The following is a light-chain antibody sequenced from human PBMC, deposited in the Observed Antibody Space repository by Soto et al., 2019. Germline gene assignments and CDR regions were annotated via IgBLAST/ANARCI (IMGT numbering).Light chain of an antibody. V-gene: IGKV1-39*01. CDR3: QQSYSTPLT. CDR2: AAS. Sequence: DIQMTQSPSSLSASVGDIVTITCRASQSISSYLNWYQQKPGKAPKLLIYAASSLQSGVPSRFSGSGSGTDFTLTISSLQPEYFATYYCQQSYSTPLTFGGGTKVDIK. CDR1: QSISSY. J-gene: IGKJ4*01.